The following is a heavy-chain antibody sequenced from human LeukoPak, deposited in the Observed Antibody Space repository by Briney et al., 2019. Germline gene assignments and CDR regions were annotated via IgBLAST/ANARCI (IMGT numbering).Heavy chain of an antibody. CDR2: INPSGGST. D-gene: IGHD4-17*01. V-gene: IGHV1-46*01. CDR3: ARYGHSPFFDY. CDR1: GYTFTSYD. J-gene: IGHJ4*02. Sequence: APVKVSCKASGYTFTSYDINWVRQATGQGLEWMGIINPSGGSTTNAQKFQGRVIMTRDMSTSTVYMELSSLRSEDTAVYFCARYGHSPFFDYWGQGTLVIVSS.